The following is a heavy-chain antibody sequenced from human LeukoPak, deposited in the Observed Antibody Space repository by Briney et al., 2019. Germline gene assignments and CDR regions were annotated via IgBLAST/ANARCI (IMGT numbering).Heavy chain of an antibody. V-gene: IGHV4-34*01. Sequence: SETLSLTCAVYGGSFSGYYWSWIRQPPGKGLEWIGEINHSGSTNYNPSLKSRVTISVDTSKNQFSLKLSSVTAANTAVYYCAANPYVWGSYRLRGFDYWGQGTLVTVSS. CDR1: GGSFSGYY. J-gene: IGHJ4*01. D-gene: IGHD3-16*02. CDR2: INHSGST. CDR3: AANPYVWGSYRLRGFDY.